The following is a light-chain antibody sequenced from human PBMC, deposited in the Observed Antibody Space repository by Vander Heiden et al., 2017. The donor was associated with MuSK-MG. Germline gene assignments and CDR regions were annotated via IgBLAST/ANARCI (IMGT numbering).Light chain of an antibody. CDR2: DAS. V-gene: IGKV1-13*02. J-gene: IGKJ4*01. Sequence: AIQLTQSPSSLSASVGDRVTITCRASQDISTSLAWYQQKPGAAPTVLIYDASSLESWVPSRFSGSGSGTDFTLTISSLQPEDFATYYCQQFQTYPLTFGGGTKVEI. CDR1: QDISTS. CDR3: QQFQTYPLT.